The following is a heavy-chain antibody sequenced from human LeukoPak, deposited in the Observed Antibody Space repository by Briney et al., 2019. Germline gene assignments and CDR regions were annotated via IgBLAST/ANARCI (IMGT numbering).Heavy chain of an antibody. CDR3: ARDRHSYGFTLAA. J-gene: IGHJ5*02. CDR1: GFTFRGYG. CDR2: ISYDGNAK. V-gene: IGHV3-30*03. Sequence: PGGSLRLSCEASGFTFRGYGMHWVRQSPGKGLEWVAVISYDGNAKAFADSVKGRFIISRDNPENTLFLQMNSLRPEDTGLYYCARDRHSYGFTLAAWGQGTPVIVSS. D-gene: IGHD5-18*01.